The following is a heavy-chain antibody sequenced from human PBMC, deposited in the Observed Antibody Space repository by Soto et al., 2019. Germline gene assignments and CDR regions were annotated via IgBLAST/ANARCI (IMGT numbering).Heavy chain of an antibody. CDR1: GGSISSYY. Sequence: SETLSLTCTVSGGSISSYYWSWIRQPAGKGLEWIGRIYTSGSTSYNPSLKSRVTMSVDTSKNQFSLKLNSVTAADTAVYYCSSSQEENYYYYSGLDVWGQGTTVTAP. V-gene: IGHV4-4*07. CDR3: SSSQEENYYYYSGLDV. J-gene: IGHJ6*02. CDR2: IYTSGST.